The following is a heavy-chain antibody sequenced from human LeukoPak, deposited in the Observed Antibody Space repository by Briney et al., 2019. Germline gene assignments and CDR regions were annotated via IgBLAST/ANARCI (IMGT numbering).Heavy chain of an antibody. V-gene: IGHV3-33*01. Sequence: TGGSLRLSCEASGFTFSTYDVRWVRQAPGKGLEWVAVIWYDGSNKNYTDSVKGRFTISRDKSKTPLYLQMSSVSAEDTAVYYCARGGGSTWYGMDYWGQGTTVTVSS. CDR1: GFTFSTYD. CDR3: ARGGGSTWYGMDY. J-gene: IGHJ6*02. CDR2: IWYDGSNK. D-gene: IGHD3-16*01.